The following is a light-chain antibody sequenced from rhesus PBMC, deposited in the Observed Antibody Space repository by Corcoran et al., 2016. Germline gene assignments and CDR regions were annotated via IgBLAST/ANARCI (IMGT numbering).Light chain of an antibody. Sequence: EIVMTQSPATLSLSPGERATLSCRASQSVSSYVAWYQQKPEQAPRLLIYGASSRATGLPERFSGRGSVTELTLIISSLEPEDVGVYYCQQYNNWNSFGQGTKVEIK. CDR2: GAS. V-gene: IGKV3S9*01. CDR3: QQYNNWNS. CDR1: QSVSSY. J-gene: IGKJ2*01.